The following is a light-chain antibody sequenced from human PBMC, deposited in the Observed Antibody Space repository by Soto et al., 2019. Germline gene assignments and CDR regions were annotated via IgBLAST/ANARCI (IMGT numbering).Light chain of an antibody. CDR2: AHI. CDR1: RSNVGTNL. V-gene: IGLV1-44*01. Sequence: QSVLTQPPSASGTPGQRVTISCSGRRSNVGTNLVNWYQQLPGTAPKLLIYAHIQRPSGVPDRFSGSTSGTSASLAISGLQSEDEADYYCAVWDDGLNGYVFGTGTKLTV. J-gene: IGLJ1*01. CDR3: AVWDDGLNGYV.